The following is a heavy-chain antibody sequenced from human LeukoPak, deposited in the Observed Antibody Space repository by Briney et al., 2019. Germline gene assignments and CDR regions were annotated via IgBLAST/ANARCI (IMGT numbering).Heavy chain of an antibody. CDR1: GFTFSSHA. CDR3: GREWDPYYFDF. D-gene: IGHD1-26*01. CDR2: VSYDGANK. Sequence: PGRSLRLSCAASGFTFSSHAMHWVRQAPDKGLQWVAVVSYDGANKYYADTVRGRFTIPRDNSRNTVYLQMNSLRAEDTAVYFCGREWDPYYFDFWGQGTLVTVSS. J-gene: IGHJ4*02. V-gene: IGHV3-30-3*01.